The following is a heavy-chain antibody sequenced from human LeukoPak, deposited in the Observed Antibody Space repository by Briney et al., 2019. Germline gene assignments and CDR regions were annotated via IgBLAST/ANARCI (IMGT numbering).Heavy chain of an antibody. D-gene: IGHD2/OR15-2a*01. CDR3: ATAGRIIEFFDF. CDR2: IIPGGGST. Sequence: ASVNVSFKGSGYTFTSKYIHWVRQPPGQGLDWMGMIIPGGGSTTYAQKFWDRVTMTRYASTSTVYMELSGLRPEDMALYYCATAGRIIEFFDFWGRGTLVTVSS. J-gene: IGHJ2*01. V-gene: IGHV1-46*01. CDR1: GYTFTSKY.